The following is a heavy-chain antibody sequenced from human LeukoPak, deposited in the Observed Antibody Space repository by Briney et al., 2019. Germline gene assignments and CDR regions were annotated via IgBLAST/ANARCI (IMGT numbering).Heavy chain of an antibody. CDR1: GFTFCNYW. CDR2: IKTDGSGK. Sequence: GGSLRLSSAPSGFTFCNYWMSWVRQAPRKGLEWVANIKTDGSGKYYVDSVKGRFTISRDNAKNSLYLQMDSLRADDTAVYYCARYLRTDIVYWGQGAPVTVSS. CDR3: ARYLRTDIVY. J-gene: IGHJ4*02. D-gene: IGHD3-9*01. V-gene: IGHV3-7*04.